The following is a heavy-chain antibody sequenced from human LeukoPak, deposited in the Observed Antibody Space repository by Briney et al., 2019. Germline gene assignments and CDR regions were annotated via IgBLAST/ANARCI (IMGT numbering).Heavy chain of an antibody. CDR1: GFTFSSYW. CDR3: TLITSLFDP. J-gene: IGHJ5*02. D-gene: IGHD3-16*01. CDR2: IKQDGSEK. Sequence: GGSLRLSCAASGFTFSSYWMSWVRQAPGKGLEGVANIKQDGSEKYYVDSVKGRFTISRDNAKNCLYLQMNSLRAEDTAVYYCTLITSLFDPWGQGTLVTVSS. V-gene: IGHV3-7*03.